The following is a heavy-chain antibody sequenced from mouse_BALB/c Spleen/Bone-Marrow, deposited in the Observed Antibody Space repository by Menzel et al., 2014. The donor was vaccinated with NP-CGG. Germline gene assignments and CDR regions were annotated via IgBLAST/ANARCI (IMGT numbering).Heavy chain of an antibody. CDR1: GYTFTEYT. J-gene: IGHJ4*01. V-gene: IGHV1-18*01. CDR2: VFPNNGGT. D-gene: IGHD2-10*02. Sequence: VQLKDSGPELVKPGASVKISCKTSGYTFTEYTMHWVKRSHGKSLEWIGGVFPNNGGTYYNQKFKGKATLTVDKSSSTAYMELRSLTSEDSAVYYCARRYGNYHDFYYYAMDYWGQGTSVTVSS. CDR3: ARRYGNYHDFYYYAMDY.